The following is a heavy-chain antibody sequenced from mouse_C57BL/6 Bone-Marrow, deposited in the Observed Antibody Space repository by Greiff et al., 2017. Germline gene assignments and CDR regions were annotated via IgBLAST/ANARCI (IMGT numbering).Heavy chain of an antibody. CDR1: GFTFSSYT. CDR3: SRKVTTVLATKYFDV. D-gene: IGHD1-1*01. V-gene: IGHV5-9*01. CDR2: ISGGGGTT. Sequence: EVKVVESGGGLVKPGGSLTLSCAASGFTFSSYTMSWVRQTPEKRLQWVAAISGGGGTTYYPDSVKGRFTISRDNDKNNLYLKMSSLRSEDTALYYCSRKVTTVLATKYFDVWGKGTTVTVSS. J-gene: IGHJ1*03.